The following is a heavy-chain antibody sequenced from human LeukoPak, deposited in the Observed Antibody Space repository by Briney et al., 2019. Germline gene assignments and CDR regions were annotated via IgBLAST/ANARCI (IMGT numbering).Heavy chain of an antibody. CDR1: GDSIRSYY. CDR3: ARGYSRSWYQAVVYIWLDP. Sequence: SETLSLTCTVSGDSIRSYYWTWIRQPPGKGLEWIGYISYSGSTNYNPSLKSRVTISVDTSKNQFSLNLTSVTAADTAVYYCARGYSRSWYQAVVYIWLDPWGQGTLVTVSS. D-gene: IGHD6-13*01. J-gene: IGHJ5*02. V-gene: IGHV4-59*01. CDR2: ISYSGST.